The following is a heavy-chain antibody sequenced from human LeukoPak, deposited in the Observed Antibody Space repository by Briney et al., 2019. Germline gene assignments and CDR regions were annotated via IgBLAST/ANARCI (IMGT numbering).Heavy chain of an antibody. D-gene: IGHD3-3*01. CDR2: IKVDGSEK. Sequence: GGSLRLSCVASGFTFGKYWMSWVGQAPGKGLEWVANIKVDGSEKNYVSSVNGRFPISRDNTKHSLYLQMNSLRAEDTAVFYCARDQYDTWSRRGNFDSWGQGTLVTVSP. V-gene: IGHV3-7*03. CDR3: ARDQYDTWSRRGNFDS. J-gene: IGHJ4*02. CDR1: GFTFGKYW.